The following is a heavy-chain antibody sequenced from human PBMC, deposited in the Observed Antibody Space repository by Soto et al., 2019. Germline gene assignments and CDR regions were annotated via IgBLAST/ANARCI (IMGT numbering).Heavy chain of an antibody. CDR1: GGSISSGGSS. D-gene: IGHD3-22*01. CDR2: IYHSGST. CDR3: ARDYDTTGYYDY. Sequence: PSETLSLTCAVSGGSISSGGSSWGWIRQPPEKGLEFIGYIYHSGSTYYNPSLKSRVTISVDRSKNQFSLRLTSVTAADTAVYYCARDYDTTGYYDYWGQGALVTVPQ. J-gene: IGHJ4*02. V-gene: IGHV4-30-2*01.